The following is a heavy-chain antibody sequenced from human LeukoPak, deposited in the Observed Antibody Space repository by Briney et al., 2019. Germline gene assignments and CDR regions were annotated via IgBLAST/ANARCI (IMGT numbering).Heavy chain of an antibody. D-gene: IGHD6-13*01. CDR2: INPKNAGT. CDR3: ARTLYIAAAPGGFDY. Sequence: ASVKVSCKASGYTFTGYYMHWVRQAPGQGLEWMGWINPKNAGTNYAQKFQGRVTMTRDTSTGTAYMELSRLRSDDSAVYYCARTLYIAAAPGGFDYWGQGTLVAVSS. J-gene: IGHJ4*02. CDR1: GYTFTGYY. V-gene: IGHV1-2*02.